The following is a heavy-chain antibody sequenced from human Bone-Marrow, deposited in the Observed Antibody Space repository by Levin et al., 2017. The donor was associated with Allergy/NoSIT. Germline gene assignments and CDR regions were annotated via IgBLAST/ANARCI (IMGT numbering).Heavy chain of an antibody. V-gene: IGHV4-39*01. CDR2: IYYSGST. D-gene: IGHD6-13*01. Sequence: SETLSLTCTVSGGSISSSSYYWGWIRQPPGKGLEWIGSIYYSGSTYYNPSLKSRVTMSLDTSKNQFSLKLSSVTAADTAVYYCARQWYSSSWYHGSFDYWGQGTLVTVSS. CDR3: ARQWYSSSWYHGSFDY. J-gene: IGHJ4*02. CDR1: GGSISSSSYY.